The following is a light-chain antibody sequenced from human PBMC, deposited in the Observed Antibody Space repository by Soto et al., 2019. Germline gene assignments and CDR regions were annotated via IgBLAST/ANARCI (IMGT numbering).Light chain of an antibody. J-gene: IGKJ2*01. V-gene: IGKV3-15*01. CDR3: QHYSNWPPYT. CDR1: QSISSN. CDR2: GAS. Sequence: EIVMTQSPATLSVSPGERATLSCRASQSISSNLAWYQQKLGQAPRLLIYGASTRVTGIPARFSGSGSGTEFTLAISSLQSEDFAVYYCQHYSNWPPYTFGQGTKLET.